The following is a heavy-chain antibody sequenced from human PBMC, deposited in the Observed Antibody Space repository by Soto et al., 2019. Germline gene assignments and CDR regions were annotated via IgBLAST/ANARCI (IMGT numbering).Heavy chain of an antibody. D-gene: IGHD3-9*01. CDR3: AKAAYYDILTGYYNRLDY. CDR1: EFSFDDSA. V-gene: IGHV3-23*01. Sequence: GGSLRLSCAASEFSFDDSAMSWVRQAPGKGLEWVSSITYTGVSTYYADSVKGRFTISRDNSRDTLFLQMNSLRAEDTAIYYCAKAAYYDILTGYYNRLDYWGQGTSVTGSS. J-gene: IGHJ4*02. CDR2: ITYTGVST.